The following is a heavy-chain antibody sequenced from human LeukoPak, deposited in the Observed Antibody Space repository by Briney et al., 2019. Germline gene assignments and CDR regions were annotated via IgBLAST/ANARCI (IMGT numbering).Heavy chain of an antibody. Sequence: ASVKVSCKASGYTLTELSMHWVRQAPGKGLEWMGGFDPEDGETIYAQKFQGRVTMTEDTSTDTAYMELSSLRSEDTAVYYCATPHVLRYFDWLLRYWGQGTLVTVSS. CDR1: GYTLTELS. V-gene: IGHV1-24*01. CDR2: FDPEDGET. J-gene: IGHJ4*02. CDR3: ATPHVLRYFDWLLRY. D-gene: IGHD3-9*01.